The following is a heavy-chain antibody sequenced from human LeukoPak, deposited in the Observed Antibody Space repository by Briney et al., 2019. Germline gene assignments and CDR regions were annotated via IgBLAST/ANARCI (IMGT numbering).Heavy chain of an antibody. J-gene: IGHJ4*02. Sequence: GGSLRLSCAASGFTVSSNYMSWVRQAPGKGLEWVSVIYSGGSTYYADSVKGRFTISRDNSKNTLYLQMNSLRAEDTAVYYCARMGFSSSSTSSLFDYWGQGTLVTVSS. V-gene: IGHV3-53*01. CDR2: IYSGGST. D-gene: IGHD2-2*01. CDR3: ARMGFSSSSTSSLFDY. CDR1: GFTVSSNY.